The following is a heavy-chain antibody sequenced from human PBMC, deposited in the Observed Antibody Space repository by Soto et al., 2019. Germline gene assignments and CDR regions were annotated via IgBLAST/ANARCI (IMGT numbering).Heavy chain of an antibody. D-gene: IGHD3-22*01. CDR1: GFTFSSYA. Sequence: EVQLLESGGGLVQPGGSLRLSCAASGFTFSSYAMSWVRQAPGKGLEWVSAISGSGGSTYYADSVKGRFTISRDNSKNTLDLQMNSLRAEDTAVYYCAKGGLLTIGYYYYGIDVRGQGTTVTVSS. J-gene: IGHJ6*02. CDR3: AKGGLLTIGYYYYGIDV. V-gene: IGHV3-23*01. CDR2: ISGSGGST.